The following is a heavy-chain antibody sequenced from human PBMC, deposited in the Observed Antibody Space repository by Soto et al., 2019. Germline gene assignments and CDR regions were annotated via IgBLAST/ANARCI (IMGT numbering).Heavy chain of an antibody. D-gene: IGHD2-21*01. CDR3: ARSDGYNFNWLDS. CDR1: GYTFATYD. J-gene: IGHJ5*01. Sequence: QVQLVQSGAEVKTPGASVKVSCKASGYTFATYDINWVRQAPGQGLEWMGWMNPNSGNTGYAQKFQGRLTMTRDTALSVAQMELSSLRNDGTAVYYCARSDGYNFNWLDSWGQGTLVTVSA. V-gene: IGHV1-8*01. CDR2: MNPNSGNT.